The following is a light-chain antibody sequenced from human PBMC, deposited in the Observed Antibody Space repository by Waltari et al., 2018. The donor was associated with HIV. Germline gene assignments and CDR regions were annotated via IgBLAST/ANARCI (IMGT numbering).Light chain of an antibody. V-gene: IGLV1-51*01. Sequence: QFVLTQPPSVSAAPGQKVNISCSGSSSNIGNDFVSWYQVLPGPAPKLLIYDNIKRPSDIPDRFSGSKSGTSATLAITGLQTGDEADYYCGTWDKTLSVGVFGGGTKLTVL. CDR2: DNI. CDR1: SSNIGNDF. J-gene: IGLJ3*02. CDR3: GTWDKTLSVGV.